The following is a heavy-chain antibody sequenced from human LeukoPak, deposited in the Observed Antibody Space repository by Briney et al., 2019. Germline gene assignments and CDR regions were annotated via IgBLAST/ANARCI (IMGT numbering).Heavy chain of an antibody. CDR2: ISGSGGTT. V-gene: IGHV3-23*01. J-gene: IGHJ4*02. Sequence: GGTLRLSCVASGFTFSSFAMSWVRQAPGKGLEWVSAISGSGGTTYYADSVKSRFTISRDNSKNTLYLQMNSLRAEDTAVYYCAKDRGMFLVGYLDYWGQGTLVTVSS. CDR1: GFTFSSFA. D-gene: IGHD2-15*01. CDR3: AKDRGMFLVGYLDY.